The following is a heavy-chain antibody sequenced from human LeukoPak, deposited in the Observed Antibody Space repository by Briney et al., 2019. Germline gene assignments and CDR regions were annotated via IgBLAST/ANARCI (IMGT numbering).Heavy chain of an antibody. CDR3: ARAYSSSWYPSYYFDY. J-gene: IGHJ4*02. D-gene: IGHD6-13*01. CDR1: GFTFSSYS. CDR2: IYYSGST. V-gene: IGHV4-30-4*08. Sequence: LRLSCAASGFTFSSYSMNWIRQPPGKGLEWIGYIYYSGSTYYNPSLKSRVTISVDTSKNQFSLKLSSVTAADTAVYYCARAYSSSWYPSYYFDYWGQGTLVTVSS.